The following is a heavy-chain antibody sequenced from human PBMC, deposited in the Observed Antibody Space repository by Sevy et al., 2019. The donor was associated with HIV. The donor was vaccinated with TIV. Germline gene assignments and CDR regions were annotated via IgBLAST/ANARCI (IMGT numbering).Heavy chain of an antibody. J-gene: IGHJ4*02. CDR1: GFTVNDKY. Sequence: GGSLRLSCAISGFTVNDKYIIWVRQAPRKGLEWVSVIFSSGSTYYADSAKGRFTISRDNSKNTVDLQMNSVRAEDTAVYYCVGLFLSYRSGWSYFDYWGQGTLVTVSS. CDR2: IFSSGST. D-gene: IGHD6-19*01. CDR3: VGLFLSYRSGWSYFDY. V-gene: IGHV3-66*02.